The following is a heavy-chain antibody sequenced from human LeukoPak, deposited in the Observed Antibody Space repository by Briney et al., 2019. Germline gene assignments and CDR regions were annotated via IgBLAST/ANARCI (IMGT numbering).Heavy chain of an antibody. V-gene: IGHV3-48*04. D-gene: IGHD6-19*01. J-gene: IGHJ3*02. Sequence: PGGSLRLSCAASGFTFSSYSMNWVRQAPGKGLEWVSYISSSGSTIYYADSVKGRFTISRDNAKNSLYLQMNSLRAEDTAVYYCARVSGWYNAFDIWGLGTMVTVSS. CDR2: ISSSGSTI. CDR3: ARVSGWYNAFDI. CDR1: GFTFSSYS.